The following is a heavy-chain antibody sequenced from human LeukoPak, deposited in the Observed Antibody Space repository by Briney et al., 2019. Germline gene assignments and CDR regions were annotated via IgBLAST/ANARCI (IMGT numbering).Heavy chain of an antibody. D-gene: IGHD4-23*01. J-gene: IGHJ6*03. CDR2: INHSGST. CDR3: ARVLVSTLVSFYYSHYMDV. V-gene: IGHV4-38-2*02. Sequence: SETLSLTCSVSGFSISSGYFWGWIRQPPGKGLEWIGEINHSGSTKYNPSLKSRVTISIDTSKNQVSLRLSSVTAADTALYYCARVLVSTLVSFYYSHYMDVWGKGTTVTVSS. CDR1: GFSISSGYF.